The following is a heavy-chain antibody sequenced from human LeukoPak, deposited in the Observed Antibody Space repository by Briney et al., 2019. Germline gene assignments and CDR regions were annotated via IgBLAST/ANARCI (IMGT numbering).Heavy chain of an antibody. CDR3: ARVQAEESIVGANCFDY. J-gene: IGHJ4*02. V-gene: IGHV1-69*13. CDR1: GGTFSSYG. D-gene: IGHD1-26*01. CDR2: IIPMFGTA. Sequence: SVKVSCKAAGGTFSSYGISWVRQAPGQGLEWMGGIIPMFGTAYYGQKFQGRVTITADELTSTAYMELSSLTSEDTAVYYCARVQAEESIVGANCFDYWGQGTLVTVSS.